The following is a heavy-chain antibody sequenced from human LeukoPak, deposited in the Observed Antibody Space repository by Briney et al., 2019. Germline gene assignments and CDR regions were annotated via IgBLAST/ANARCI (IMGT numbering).Heavy chain of an antibody. CDR3: ARVIRIGGIFDY. Sequence: SETLSLTCTDPGGSISSGGYYWSWIRQHPGEGLEWIGYIYYSGSTYYNPSLKSRVTISIDTSKDQFSLKLSPVTAADTAVYYCARVIRIGGIFDYWGQGTPVTVSS. D-gene: IGHD6-13*01. V-gene: IGHV4-31*03. J-gene: IGHJ4*02. CDR1: GGSISSGGYY. CDR2: IYYSGST.